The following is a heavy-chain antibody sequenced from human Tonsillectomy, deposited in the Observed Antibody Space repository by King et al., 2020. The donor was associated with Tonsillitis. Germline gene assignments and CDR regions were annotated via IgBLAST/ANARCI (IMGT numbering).Heavy chain of an antibody. CDR2: LKSKTDGGTA. CDR1: GFTFSKAW. J-gene: IGHJ4*02. D-gene: IGHD3-10*01. V-gene: IGHV3-15*07. Sequence: VQLVESGGGLVKPGGSLRLSCAASGFTFSKAWMNWVRQAPGKGLEWVGRLKSKTDGGTADYAAPVKGRFTISRDDSKNTLYLQMNSLKIEDTAVYYCTTSPTTMVRGVIIDDDYWGQGTLVTVSS. CDR3: TTSPTTMVRGVIIDDDY.